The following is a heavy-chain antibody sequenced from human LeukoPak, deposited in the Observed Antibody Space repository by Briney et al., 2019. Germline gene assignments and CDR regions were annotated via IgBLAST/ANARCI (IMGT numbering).Heavy chain of an antibody. J-gene: IGHJ5*02. CDR3: ARGTAAAGTIWFDP. V-gene: IGHV4-4*07. D-gene: IGHD6-13*01. CDR1: GGSISSYY. Sequence: SETLSLTCTVSGGSISSYYWSWIRQPAGKGLEWIGRIYTSGSTNYNPSLKSRVTISVDTSKNQFSLKLSSVTAADTAVYYCARGTAAAGTIWFDPWGQGTLVTVSS. CDR2: IYTSGST.